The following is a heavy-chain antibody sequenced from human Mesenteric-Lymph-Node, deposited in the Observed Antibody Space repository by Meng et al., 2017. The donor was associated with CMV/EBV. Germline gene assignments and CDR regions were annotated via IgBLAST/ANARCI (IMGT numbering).Heavy chain of an antibody. Sequence: GESLKISCAASGFTFSNYEMNWVRQAPGKGLEWVSYISSSGSAIYYAVSVKGRFTISRDNAKNSLYLQMNSLRAEDTAVYYCARYPTTGHYYHMDVWGQGTTVTVSS. V-gene: IGHV3-48*03. CDR3: ARYPTTGHYYHMDV. J-gene: IGHJ6*02. CDR2: ISSSGSAI. CDR1: GFTFSNYE. D-gene: IGHD4-17*01.